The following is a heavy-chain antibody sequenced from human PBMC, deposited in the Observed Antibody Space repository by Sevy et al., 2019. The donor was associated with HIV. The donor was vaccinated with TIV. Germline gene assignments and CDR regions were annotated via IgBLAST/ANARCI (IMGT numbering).Heavy chain of an antibody. V-gene: IGHV3-7*03. J-gene: IGHJ4*02. Sequence: GGSLRLSCAASGFTFNNYWMTWVRQAPGKGLEWVGNIKQDGSDKYYMEPVKGRFNISRDNTKNSLYLQLNSLRAEDTAVYYCARSWDYWGQMGYWGQGTLVTVSS. CDR3: ARSWDYWGQMGY. CDR1: GFTFNNYW. CDR2: IKQDGSDK. D-gene: IGHD7-27*01.